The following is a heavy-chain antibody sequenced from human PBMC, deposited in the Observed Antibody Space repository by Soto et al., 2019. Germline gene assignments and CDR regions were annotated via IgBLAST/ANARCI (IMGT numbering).Heavy chain of an antibody. CDR3: ARVISSGDDTFSSVHQYYGMDV. V-gene: IGHV3-21*01. CDR2: ISLSGSQI. Sequence: EVQLVESGGGLVKPGGSVRLSCVASGLMYSSYSMSWVRQAPGKGLEWVAFISLSGSQINYAASVEGRFTISRDNAKNALSLQTNTVRVEDTAIYYCARVISSGDDTFSSVHQYYGMDVWGPGTTVTVSS. J-gene: IGHJ6*02. CDR1: GLMYSSYS. D-gene: IGHD3-16*01.